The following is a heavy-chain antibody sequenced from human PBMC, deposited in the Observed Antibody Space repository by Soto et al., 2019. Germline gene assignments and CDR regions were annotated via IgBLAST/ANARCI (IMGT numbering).Heavy chain of an antibody. Sequence: GGSLRLSCAASGFTVSSNDMSWVRQAPGKGLEWVSVIYSGGSTYYADSVKGRFTISRDNSKNTLYLQMNSLRAEDTAVYYCATSRRGNYGNYLDYWGQGTLVTVSS. D-gene: IGHD4-4*01. CDR1: GFTVSSND. CDR3: ATSRRGNYGNYLDY. CDR2: IYSGGST. V-gene: IGHV3-53*01. J-gene: IGHJ4*02.